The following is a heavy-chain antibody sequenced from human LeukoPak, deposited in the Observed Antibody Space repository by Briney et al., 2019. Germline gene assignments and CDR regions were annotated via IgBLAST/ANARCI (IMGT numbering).Heavy chain of an antibody. V-gene: IGHV1-46*01. CDR2: INPSGGST. Sequence: GASVKVSCKASGYTFTSYYMHWVRQAPGQGLEWMGIINPSGGSTSYAQKFQGRVTMTRDTSTSTVYMELSSLRSEDTAVYYCAREWLGGPYSNDENYYFDYWGQGTLVTVSS. D-gene: IGHD4-11*01. CDR3: AREWLGGPYSNDENYYFDY. J-gene: IGHJ4*02. CDR1: GYTFTSYY.